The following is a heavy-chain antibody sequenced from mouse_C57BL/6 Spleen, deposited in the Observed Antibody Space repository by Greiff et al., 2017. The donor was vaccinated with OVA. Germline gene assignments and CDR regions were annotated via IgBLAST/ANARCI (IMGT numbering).Heavy chain of an antibody. D-gene: IGHD2-3*01. CDR3: ARHAYDVGDYYAMDY. CDR2: ISSGGSYT. Sequence: DVQLQESGGDLVKPGGSLKLSCAASGFTFSSYGMSWVRQTPDKRLEWVATISSGGSYTYYPDSVKGRFTISRDNAKNTLYLQMSSLKSEDTAMYYCARHAYDVGDYYAMDYWGQGTSVTVSS. J-gene: IGHJ4*01. V-gene: IGHV5-6*01. CDR1: GFTFSSYG.